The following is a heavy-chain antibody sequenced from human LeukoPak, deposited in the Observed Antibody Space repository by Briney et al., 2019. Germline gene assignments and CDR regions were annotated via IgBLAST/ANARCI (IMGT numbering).Heavy chain of an antibody. J-gene: IGHJ4*02. D-gene: IGHD1-26*01. Sequence: GGSLRLSCVASGFTFSNYGMSWVRQAPGKGLEWVSFISISGGSTYCADSVKGRFTISRDNSKRTLYLQLDGLRAEDTAVYFCAKGGSGNFPGRGYFDYWGQGTLVTVSS. CDR3: AKGGSGNFPGRGYFDY. CDR1: GFTFSNYG. CDR2: ISISGGST. V-gene: IGHV3-23*01.